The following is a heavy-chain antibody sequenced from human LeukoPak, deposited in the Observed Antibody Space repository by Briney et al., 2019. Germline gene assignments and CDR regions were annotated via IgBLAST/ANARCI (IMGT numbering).Heavy chain of an antibody. CDR1: GFTFSSYE. D-gene: IGHD3-22*01. J-gene: IGHJ4*02. CDR2: ISSSGSTI. V-gene: IGHV3-48*03. Sequence: GGSLRLSCAASGFTFSSYEMNWVRQAPGKGLEWVSYISSSGSTIYYADSMKGRFTISRDNAKNSLYLQMNSLRAEDTAVYYCARELDYYDSSGNFDYWGQGTLVTVSS. CDR3: ARELDYYDSSGNFDY.